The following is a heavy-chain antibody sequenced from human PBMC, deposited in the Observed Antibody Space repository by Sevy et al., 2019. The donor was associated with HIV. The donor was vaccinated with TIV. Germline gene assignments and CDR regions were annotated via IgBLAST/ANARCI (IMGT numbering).Heavy chain of an antibody. J-gene: IGHJ4*02. CDR3: ARDVEGALKYFDS. D-gene: IGHD1-1*01. CDR1: GYTFIFYA. Sequence: ASVKVYCKASGYTFIFYAVHWVRQAPGQRLEWMGWINAGNGNTKYSQNLQGRLTITRDTSASTTYMELTSLRSEDTAVYYCARDVEGALKYFDSWGQGTLVTVSS. V-gene: IGHV1-3*01. CDR2: INAGNGNT.